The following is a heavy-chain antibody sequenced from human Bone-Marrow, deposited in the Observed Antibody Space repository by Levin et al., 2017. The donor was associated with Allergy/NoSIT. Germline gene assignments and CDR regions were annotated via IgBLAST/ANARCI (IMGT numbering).Heavy chain of an antibody. CDR1: GFTFTSSA. CDR3: AADRRVVVVAATPPRSMVPLYYYYYGMDV. V-gene: IGHV1-58*01. Sequence: SVKVSCKASGFTFTSSAVQWVRQARGQRLEWIGWIVVGSGNTNYAQKFQERVTITRDMSTSTAYMELSSLRSEDTAVYYCAADRRVVVVAATPPRSMVPLYYYYYGMDVWGQGTTVTVSS. J-gene: IGHJ6*02. CDR2: IVVGSGNT. D-gene: IGHD2-15*01.